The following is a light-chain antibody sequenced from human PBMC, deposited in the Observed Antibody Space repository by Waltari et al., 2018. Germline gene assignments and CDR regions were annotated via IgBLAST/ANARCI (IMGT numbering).Light chain of an antibody. Sequence: SPATLSLSPGERATLSCRASQSVNNYLAWYQQKPGQAPRLLIYDASNRATGIPARFSGSGSGTDFTLTISSLEPEDFAVYYCHQRTNWPLTFGGGTKVEIK. CDR2: DAS. CDR1: QSVNNY. CDR3: HQRTNWPLT. V-gene: IGKV3-11*01. J-gene: IGKJ4*01.